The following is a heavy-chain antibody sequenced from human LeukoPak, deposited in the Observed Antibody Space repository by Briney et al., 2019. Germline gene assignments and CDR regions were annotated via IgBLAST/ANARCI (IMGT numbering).Heavy chain of an antibody. CDR2: ISSSSSYI. Sequence: GGSLRLSCTASGFTFGDYAMTWVRQAPGKGLEWVSSISSSSSYIYYADSVKGRFTFSRDNAKNSLYLQMNSLRAEDTAVCYCARHRTASDHWGQGTLVTVSS. CDR3: ARHRTASDH. J-gene: IGHJ4*02. CDR1: GFTFGDYA. V-gene: IGHV3-21*01. D-gene: IGHD3-16*02.